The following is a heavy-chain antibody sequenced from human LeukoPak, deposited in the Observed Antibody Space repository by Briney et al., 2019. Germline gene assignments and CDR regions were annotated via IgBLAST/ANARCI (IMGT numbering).Heavy chain of an antibody. Sequence: GGSLRLSCAASGFTFSNYAMNWVRQAPGRGLEWVSTISGSSGSTYYAYHADSVKGRFTISRDNSKNTFYLQMNSLRADDTAVYYCARLSGSYRIDFWGQGTLVTVSS. CDR3: ARLSGSYRIDF. CDR2: ISGSSGST. CDR1: GFTFSNYA. V-gene: IGHV3-23*01. J-gene: IGHJ4*02. D-gene: IGHD1-26*01.